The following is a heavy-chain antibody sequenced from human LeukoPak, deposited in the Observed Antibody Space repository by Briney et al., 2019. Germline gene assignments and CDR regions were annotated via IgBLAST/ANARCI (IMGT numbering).Heavy chain of an antibody. V-gene: IGHV3-64D*09. D-gene: IGHD4-17*01. CDR1: GFTFSNYA. CDR3: VKDRGTTVTPTYDY. Sequence: GGSLRLSCSASGFTFSNYAMHWVRQAPGKGLEYVSAIRSHGGSTYYADSVKGRFTISRDNSKNTLYLQMSSLRAEETAVYYCVKDRGTTVTPTYDYWGQGTLVTVSS. J-gene: IGHJ4*02. CDR2: IRSHGGST.